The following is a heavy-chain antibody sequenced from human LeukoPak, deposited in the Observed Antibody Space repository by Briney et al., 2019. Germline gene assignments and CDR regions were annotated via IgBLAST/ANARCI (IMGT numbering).Heavy chain of an antibody. J-gene: IGHJ3*02. CDR1: GGSISSYY. D-gene: IGHD2-2*01. CDR3: ASSSSSTSSYRAFDI. CDR2: IYYSGST. Sequence: SETLSLTCTVSGGSISSYYWSWIRQPPGKGLEWIGYIYYSGSTNYNPSLKSRVTMSVDTSKNQFSLKLSSVTAADTAVYYCASSSSSTSSYRAFDIWGQGTMVTVSS. V-gene: IGHV4-59*12.